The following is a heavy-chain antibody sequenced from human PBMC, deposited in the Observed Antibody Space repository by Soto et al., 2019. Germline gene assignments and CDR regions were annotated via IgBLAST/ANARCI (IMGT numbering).Heavy chain of an antibody. CDR2: INAGNGNT. Sequence: ASVKVSCKASGYTFSNYTMHWVRQAPGQRLEWMGWINAGNGNTKYSQKFQGRVTITRDTSASTAYMELGSLRSEDTAVYYCARNPIIGSFDNYYYYYMDVWGKGTSVTVSS. D-gene: IGHD6-6*01. CDR1: GYTFSNYT. V-gene: IGHV1-3*01. J-gene: IGHJ6*03. CDR3: ARNPIIGSFDNYYYYYMDV.